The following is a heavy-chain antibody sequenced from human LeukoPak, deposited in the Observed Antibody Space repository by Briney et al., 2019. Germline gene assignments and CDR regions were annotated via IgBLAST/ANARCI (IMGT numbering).Heavy chain of an antibody. V-gene: IGHV3-30*18. Sequence: QPGRSLNSSWAAFGLTLSTYALPGFGRPPGKGLDWLEVFSYDGSNKYYADSVKGRFTISRDNSKNTLYLQMNSLRAEDTAVYYCAKDHVVRGYYYYGMDVWGKGTTVTVSS. CDR1: GLTLSTYA. CDR3: AKDHVVRGYYYYGMDV. CDR2: FSYDGSNK. D-gene: IGHD3-22*01. J-gene: IGHJ6*04.